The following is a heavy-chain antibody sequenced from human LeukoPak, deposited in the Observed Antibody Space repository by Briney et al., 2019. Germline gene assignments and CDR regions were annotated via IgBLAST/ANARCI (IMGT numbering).Heavy chain of an antibody. CDR2: INHSGST. Sequence: SETLSLTCAVSGGSISSSNWWSWVRQPPGKGLEWIGEINHSGSTNYNPSLKSRVTISVDTSKNQFSLKLSSVTAADTAVYYCARALGYCSGGSCYRRYYMDVWGKGTTVTVSS. D-gene: IGHD2-15*01. CDR3: ARALGYCSGGSCYRRYYMDV. V-gene: IGHV4-4*02. CDR1: GGSISSSNW. J-gene: IGHJ6*03.